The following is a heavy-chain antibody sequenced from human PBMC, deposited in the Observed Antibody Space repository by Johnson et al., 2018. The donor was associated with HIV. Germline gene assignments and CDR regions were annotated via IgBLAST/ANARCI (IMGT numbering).Heavy chain of an antibody. V-gene: IGHV3-30*03. D-gene: IGHD3-9*01. Sequence: QVQLVESGGGVVQPGRSLRLSCATSGFTFSNFGMHWVRQAPGKGLEWVAVISYDGNNKYYADSVKGRFTISRDNSKNTLYLQMNSLRAEDTAVYYCARRLTTYYDIVSPLGAFDIWGQGTMVTVSS. CDR3: ARRLTTYYDIVSPLGAFDI. CDR1: GFTFSNFG. J-gene: IGHJ3*02. CDR2: ISYDGNNK.